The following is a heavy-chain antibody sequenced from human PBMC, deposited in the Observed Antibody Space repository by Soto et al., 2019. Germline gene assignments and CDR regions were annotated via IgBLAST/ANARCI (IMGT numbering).Heavy chain of an antibody. CDR2: IIPIFGTA. J-gene: IGHJ6*02. CDR1: GGTFSSYA. D-gene: IGHD2-15*01. CDR3: ASGGLLVVVATSYYYGMDV. Sequence: VASVKVSWKASGGTFSSYAISWVRQAPGQGLEWMGGIIPIFGTANYAQKFQGRVTITADESTSTAYMELSSLRSEDTAVYYCASGGLLVVVATSYYYGMDVWGQGTTVTVSS. V-gene: IGHV1-69*13.